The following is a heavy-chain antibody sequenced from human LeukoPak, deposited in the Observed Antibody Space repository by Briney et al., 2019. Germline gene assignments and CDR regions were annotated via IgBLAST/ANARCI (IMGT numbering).Heavy chain of an antibody. D-gene: IGHD3-10*01. CDR2: INHSGST. V-gene: IGHV4-34*01. CDR3: ARQSGSYYKRDYYFDY. CDR1: GGSFSGYY. Sequence: SETLSLTCAVYGGSFSGYYWSWIRQPPGKGLEWIGEINHSGSTNYNPSLKSRVTISVDTSKNQFSLKLSSVTAADTAVYYCARQSGSYYKRDYYFDYWGQGTLVTVSS. J-gene: IGHJ4*02.